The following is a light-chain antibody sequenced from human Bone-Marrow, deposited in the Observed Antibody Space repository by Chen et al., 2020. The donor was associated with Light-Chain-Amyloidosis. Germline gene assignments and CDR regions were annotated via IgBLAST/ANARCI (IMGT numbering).Light chain of an antibody. CDR1: QSVRRY. CDR2: DAS. J-gene: IGKJ1*01. V-gene: IGKV3-11*01. Sequence: VLTQSPATLSLSPGERATLSCRPSQSVRRYLDWYQQKPGQATRLLIYDASNRPSGLPARFSGSGSGTDFTLTISSLEPEDFAVYYCQQRSNWPQRTFGQGTKVEIK. CDR3: QQRSNWPQRT.